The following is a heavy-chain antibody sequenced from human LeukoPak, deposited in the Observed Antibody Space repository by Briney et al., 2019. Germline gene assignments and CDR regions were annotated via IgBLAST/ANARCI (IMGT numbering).Heavy chain of an antibody. CDR3: ARGPLGTYYYDSSGYYYDDY. D-gene: IGHD3-22*01. Sequence: PSETLSLTCSVSGGSISSYYGSWIRQPPGKGLEWIGYIYYSGSTNYNPSLKSRVTISVDTSKNQFSLKLSSVTAADTAVYYCARGPLGTYYYDSSGYYYDDYWGQGTLVTVSS. V-gene: IGHV4-59*01. CDR2: IYYSGST. CDR1: GGSISSYY. J-gene: IGHJ4*02.